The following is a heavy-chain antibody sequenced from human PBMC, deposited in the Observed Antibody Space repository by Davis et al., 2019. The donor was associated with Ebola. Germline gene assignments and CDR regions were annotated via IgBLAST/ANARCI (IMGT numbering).Heavy chain of an antibody. Sequence: SVKVSCKASGNTLNSYSINWVRQAPGQGLEWVGKIIPAFDLADYGQTFRDRVTLTADTSSNTAYMELRSLRSDDTALYYCASWGDMDNGVDFWGQGTMVIVSS. CDR3: ASWGDMDNGVDF. D-gene: IGHD2-8*01. J-gene: IGHJ3*01. CDR1: GNTLNSYS. CDR2: IIPAFDLA. V-gene: IGHV1-69*02.